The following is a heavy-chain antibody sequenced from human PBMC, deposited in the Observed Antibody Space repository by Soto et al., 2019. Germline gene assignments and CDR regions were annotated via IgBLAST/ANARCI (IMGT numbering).Heavy chain of an antibody. CDR1: GFTFSSYD. D-gene: IGHD2-2*01. V-gene: IGHV3-13*01. Sequence: GGSLRLSCAASGFTFSSYDMHWVRQATGKGLEWVSAIGTAGDTYYPGSVKGRFTISRENAKNSLYLQMNSLRAGDTAVYYCARSHRPDCSSTSCYAFDIWGQGTMVTVSS. CDR2: IGTAGDT. CDR3: ARSHRPDCSSTSCYAFDI. J-gene: IGHJ3*02.